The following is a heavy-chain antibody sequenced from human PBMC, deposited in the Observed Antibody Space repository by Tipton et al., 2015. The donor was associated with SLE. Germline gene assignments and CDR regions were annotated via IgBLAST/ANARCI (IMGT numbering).Heavy chain of an antibody. CDR2: IWNDGENK. CDR3: ARRHSTTWPFFDY. V-gene: IGHV3-33*01. D-gene: IGHD2-2*01. J-gene: IGHJ4*02. Sequence: RSLRLSCATSGFTFSGYAMHWVRQSPAKGLEWVAVIWNDGENKFYANSVKGRFTISRDDSSNTLYLQMNSLRAEDTAVYYCARRHSTTWPFFDYWGQGTLVTVSS. CDR1: GFTFSGYA.